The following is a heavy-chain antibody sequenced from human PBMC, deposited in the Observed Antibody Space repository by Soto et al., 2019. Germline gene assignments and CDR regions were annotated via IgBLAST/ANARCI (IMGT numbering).Heavy chain of an antibody. CDR2: IRPDGYGP. CDR3: AGWGGHDYKY. CDR1: GFTFSDFY. Sequence: EVQLVQSGGGLVQPGGSLRLSCVGSGFTFSDFYMNWVRQAPGKVPEWVANIRPDGYGPNLVESVKGRCTTPRDNAKNPLFLQMNSLRADDTAVYSCAGWGGHDYKYWGLRIVVTVSS. V-gene: IGHV3-7*03. J-gene: IGHJ4*02. D-gene: IGHD4-4*01.